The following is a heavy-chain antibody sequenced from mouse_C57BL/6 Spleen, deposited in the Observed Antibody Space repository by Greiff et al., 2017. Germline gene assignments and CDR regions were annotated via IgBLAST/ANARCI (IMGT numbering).Heavy chain of an antibody. CDR2: ISSGSSTI. J-gene: IGHJ3*01. V-gene: IGHV5-17*01. Sequence: EVQRVESGGGLVKPGGSLKLSCAASGFTFSDYGMHWVRQAPEKGLEWVAYISSGSSTIYYADTVKGRFTISRDNAKNTLFLQMTSLRSEDTAMYYCARPPYYGSGAWFAYWGQGTLVTVSA. D-gene: IGHD1-1*01. CDR3: ARPPYYGSGAWFAY. CDR1: GFTFSDYG.